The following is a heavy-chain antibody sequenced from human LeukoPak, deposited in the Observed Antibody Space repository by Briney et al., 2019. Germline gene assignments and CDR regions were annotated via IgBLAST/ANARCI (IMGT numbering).Heavy chain of an antibody. D-gene: IGHD3-22*01. CDR1: GFTLSSYA. V-gene: IGHV3-23*01. Sequence: GGSLRLSCAASGFTLSSYAMSWVRQAPGKGLEWVSTISDDGDSTYYADSVKGRFTISRDNSKNTLYLQMSSLRADDTAVYYCAKQVGNRGYYPFDYWGQGTLVTVSS. CDR3: AKQVGNRGYYPFDY. CDR2: ISDDGDST. J-gene: IGHJ4*02.